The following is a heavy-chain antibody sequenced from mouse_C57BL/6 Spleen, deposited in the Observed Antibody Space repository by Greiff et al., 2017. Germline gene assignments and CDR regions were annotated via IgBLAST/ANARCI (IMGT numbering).Heavy chain of an antibody. J-gene: IGHJ3*01. CDR3: ARGGGIYYDYDAWFAY. V-gene: IGHV1-26*01. D-gene: IGHD2-4*01. CDR1: GYTFTDYY. CDR2: INPNNGGT. Sequence: EVQLQQSGPELVKPGASVKISCKASGYTFTDYYMNWVKQSHGKSLEWIGDINPNNGGTSYNQKFKGKATLTVDKSSSTAYMELRSLTSETSAVYYGARGGGIYYDYDAWFAYWGKGTLVTVSA.